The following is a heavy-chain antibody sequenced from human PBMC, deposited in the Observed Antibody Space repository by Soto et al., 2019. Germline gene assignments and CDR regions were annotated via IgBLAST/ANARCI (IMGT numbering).Heavy chain of an antibody. CDR1: GFTFSRFS. J-gene: IGHJ4*02. CDR3: ARVAD. V-gene: IGHV3-21*01. Sequence: GGSLRLSCEASGFTFSRFSMNWVRQVPGKGLEWVASISSGSSDTWYADSVKGRFIISRDNAQNSLFLQMNTLRPEDTAMYYCARVADWGPGTQVTVSS. CDR2: ISSGSSDT.